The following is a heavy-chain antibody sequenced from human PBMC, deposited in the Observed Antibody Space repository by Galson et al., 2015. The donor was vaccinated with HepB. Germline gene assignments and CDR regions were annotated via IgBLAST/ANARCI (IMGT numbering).Heavy chain of an antibody. CDR3: ARGGSRDTAMGFDY. D-gene: IGHD5-18*01. CDR2: ISSSSSYI. Sequence: SLRLSCAASGFTFSSYSMNWVRQAPGKGLEWVSSISSSSSYIYYADSVKGRFTISRDNAKNSLYLQMNSLRAEDTAVYYCARGGSRDTAMGFDYWGQGTLVTVSS. CDR1: GFTFSSYS. V-gene: IGHV3-21*01. J-gene: IGHJ4*02.